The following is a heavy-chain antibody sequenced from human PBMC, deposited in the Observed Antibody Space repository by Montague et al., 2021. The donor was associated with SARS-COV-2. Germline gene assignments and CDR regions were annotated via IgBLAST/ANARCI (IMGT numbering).Heavy chain of an antibody. CDR2: IYYSGST. V-gene: IGHV4-59*01. CDR3: AGEGSGWGYYYYGMDV. Sequence: SETLSLTCTVSGGSISSYYWSWIRQPPGKGLEWIGYIYYSGSTNYNPSLKSRVTISVDTSKNQFSLKLTSVTAADTAVYYCAGEGSGWGYYYYGMDVWGQGTTVTVSS. D-gene: IGHD3-10*01. J-gene: IGHJ6*02. CDR1: GGSISSYY.